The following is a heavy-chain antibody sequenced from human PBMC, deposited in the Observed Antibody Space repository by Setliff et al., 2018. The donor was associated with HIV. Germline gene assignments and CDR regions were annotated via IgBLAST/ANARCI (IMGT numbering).Heavy chain of an antibody. CDR1: GYSFTNYW. CDR3: ATPISITSGSAFDY. V-gene: IGHV5-51*01. J-gene: IGHJ4*02. CDR2: IYPGDSDI. Sequence: GESLKISCKGSGYSFTNYWIGWVRQMPGKGLEWMGIIYPGDSDIQYSPSLQGQVTLSVDKSISTAYLQWSSLKASDTAMYYCATPISITSGSAFDYWGQGTLVTVSS. D-gene: IGHD2-2*01.